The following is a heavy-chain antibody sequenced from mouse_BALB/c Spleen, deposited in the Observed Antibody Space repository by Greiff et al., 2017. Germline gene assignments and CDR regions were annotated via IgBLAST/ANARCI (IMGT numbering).Heavy chain of an antibody. CDR2: ISSGSSTI. CDR3: ARSPIYNYAMDY. Sequence: EVKLVESGGGLVQPGGSRKLSCAASGFTFSSFGMHWVRQAPEKGLEWVAYISSGSSTIYYADTVKGRFTISRDNPKNTLFLQMTSLRSEDTAMYYCARSPIYNYAMDYWGQGTSVTVSS. V-gene: IGHV5-17*02. CDR1: GFTFSSFG. D-gene: IGHD2-12*01. J-gene: IGHJ4*01.